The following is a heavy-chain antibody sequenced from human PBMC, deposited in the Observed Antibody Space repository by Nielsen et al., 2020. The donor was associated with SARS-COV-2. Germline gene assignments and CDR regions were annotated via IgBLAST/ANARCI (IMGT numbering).Heavy chain of an antibody. V-gene: IGHV4-30-4*08. CDR1: GCPTSSGVYS. D-gene: IGHD3-3*01. CDR3: ARERVGGITIFGVVTRYGMDV. Sequence: SETLSLTCTVSGCPTSSGVYSWSRIRQPPGKGLVWVWYIYYSGSIYYNLSLKSRVTISVDTSKNQFSLKLSSVTAADTALYYCARERVGGITIFGVVTRYGMDVWGQGTTVTVSS. J-gene: IGHJ6*02. CDR2: IYYSGSI.